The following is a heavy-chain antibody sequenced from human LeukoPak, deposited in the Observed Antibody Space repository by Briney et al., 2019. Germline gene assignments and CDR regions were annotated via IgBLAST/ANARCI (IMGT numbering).Heavy chain of an antibody. CDR2: INHSGST. V-gene: IGHV4-34*01. CDR3: ARGIGRIAAAASRGFDP. J-gene: IGHJ5*02. D-gene: IGHD6-13*01. CDR1: GGSFSGYY. Sequence: SETLSLTCAVYGGSFSGYYWSWIRQPPGKGQEWIGEINHSGSTNYNPSLKSRVTISVDTSKNQFSLKLSSVTAADTAVYYCARGIGRIAAAASRGFDPWGQGTLVTASS.